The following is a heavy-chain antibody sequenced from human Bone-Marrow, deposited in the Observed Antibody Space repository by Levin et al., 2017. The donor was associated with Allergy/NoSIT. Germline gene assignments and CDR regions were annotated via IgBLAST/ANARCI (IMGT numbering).Heavy chain of an antibody. J-gene: IGHJ4*02. Sequence: ASVKVSCKTSGYTFTGFYIHWVRQAPGQGLEWMGFINPNTGGTHSPQKFQARVTITRDTSTSTAYIDLRHLRSDDQAGYYCARGGGPNDAVEFFVEYWGQGTLVTVSS. CDR1: GYTFTGFY. CDR2: INPNTGGT. V-gene: IGHV1-2*02. D-gene: IGHD3-10*01. CDR3: ARGGGPNDAVEFFVEY.